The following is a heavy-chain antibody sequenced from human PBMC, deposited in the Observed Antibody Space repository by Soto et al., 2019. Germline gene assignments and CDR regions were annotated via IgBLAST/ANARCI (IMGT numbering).Heavy chain of an antibody. Sequence: QVQLVQSGAEVKKPGASVKVSCKASGYTFTSYDINWVRQATGQGLEWMGWMNPNSGNTGYAQKFQGRVTMTRNTSISTAYMELSSLTSEDTAVYYCARMYYYGSGSYYKLDFDYWGQGTLVTVSS. CDR2: MNPNSGNT. V-gene: IGHV1-8*01. CDR1: GYTFTSYD. J-gene: IGHJ4*02. CDR3: ARMYYYGSGSYYKLDFDY. D-gene: IGHD3-10*01.